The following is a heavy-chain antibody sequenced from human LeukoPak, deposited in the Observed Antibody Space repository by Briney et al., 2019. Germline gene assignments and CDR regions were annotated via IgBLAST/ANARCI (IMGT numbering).Heavy chain of an antibody. CDR2: ISAYNGNT. V-gene: IGHV1-18*01. J-gene: IGHJ4*02. CDR1: GFTFSSYG. Sequence: GGSLRLSCAASGFTFSSYGISWVRQAPGQGLEWMGWISAYNGNTNYAQKLQGRVTMTTDTSTSTAYMELRSLRSDDTAVYYCARGHGYSSGWTDYWGQGTLVTVSS. D-gene: IGHD6-19*01. CDR3: ARGHGYSSGWTDY.